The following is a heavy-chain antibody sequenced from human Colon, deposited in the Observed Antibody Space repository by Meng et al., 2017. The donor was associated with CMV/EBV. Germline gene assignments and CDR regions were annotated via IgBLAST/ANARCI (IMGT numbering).Heavy chain of an antibody. Sequence: QVQLQESGPGLVKPSQTLSLTCTVSGGSLSSGSYFWSWIRQPAGKGLEWIGRFFTSGSTNYNPSFKSRVTMSVDKSKNQFSLKLTSLTAADTAVYYCARQRAWEVLDYWGQGILVNVSS. D-gene: IGHD1-26*01. CDR2: FFTSGST. V-gene: IGHV4-61*02. J-gene: IGHJ4*02. CDR3: ARQRAWEVLDY. CDR1: GGSLSSGSYF.